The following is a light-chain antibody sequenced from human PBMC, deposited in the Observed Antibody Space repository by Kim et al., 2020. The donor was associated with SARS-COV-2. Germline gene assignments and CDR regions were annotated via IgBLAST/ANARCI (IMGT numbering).Light chain of an antibody. CDR2: LNSDGSH. V-gene: IGLV4-69*01. J-gene: IGLJ3*02. CDR1: SGHSSYA. Sequence: ASVKLTCTLSSGHSSYAIAWHQQQPEKGPRYLMKLNSDGSHSKGDGIPDRFSGSSSGAERYLTISSLQSEDEADYCCQTWGTGIRVFGGGTQLTVL. CDR3: QTWGTGIRV.